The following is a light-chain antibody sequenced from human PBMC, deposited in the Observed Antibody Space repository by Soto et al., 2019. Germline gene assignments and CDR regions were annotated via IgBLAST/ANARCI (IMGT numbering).Light chain of an antibody. V-gene: IGLV2-14*01. CDR1: SSDIGGYDY. CDR2: DVN. J-gene: IGLJ2*01. CDR3: TSYAGGSSHVV. Sequence: QSALTQPASASGSPGQSITLSCTGTSSDIGGYDYVSWYQRHPGKAPKLIIYDVNNRPSGVSNRFSGSKSGNTASLTISGLQAEDEADYYCTSYAGGSSHVVFGGGTKLTVL.